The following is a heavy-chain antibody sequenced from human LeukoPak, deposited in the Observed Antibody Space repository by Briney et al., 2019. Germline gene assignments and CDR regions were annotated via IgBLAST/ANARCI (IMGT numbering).Heavy chain of an antibody. V-gene: IGHV3-33*01. CDR1: GFTFSSYG. CDR3: ARGHGGYSYAPPPFDY. D-gene: IGHD5-18*01. Sequence: PGGSLRLSCAASGFTFSSYGMHWVRQAPGKGLEWVAVIWYDGSNKYYADSVKGRFTISRDNSKNTLYLQMNSLRAEDTAVYYCARGHGGYSYAPPPFDYWGQGTLVTVSS. CDR2: IWYDGSNK. J-gene: IGHJ4*02.